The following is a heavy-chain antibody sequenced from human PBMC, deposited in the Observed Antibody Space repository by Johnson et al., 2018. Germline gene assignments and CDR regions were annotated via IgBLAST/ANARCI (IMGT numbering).Heavy chain of an antibody. V-gene: IGHV4-59*01. CDR1: GGSISSYY. D-gene: IGHD6-19*01. J-gene: IGHJ6*02. CDR3: ARDQIPLRSGWSYYYYGMDV. Sequence: QVQLQESGPGLVKPSETLSLTCTVSGGSISSYYWSWIRQPPGKGLEWIGYIYYSGSTNYNPSLKSRVTISVDTSKNQFSLKLSSVTAADTAVYYCARDQIPLRSGWSYYYYGMDVWGQGTTVTVSS. CDR2: IYYSGST.